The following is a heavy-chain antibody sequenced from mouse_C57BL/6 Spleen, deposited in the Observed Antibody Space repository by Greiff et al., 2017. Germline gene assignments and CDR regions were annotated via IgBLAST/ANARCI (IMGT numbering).Heavy chain of an antibody. Sequence: QVQLQQPGAELVKPGASVKLSCKASGYTFTSYWMQWVKQRPGQGLEWIGEIDPSDSYTNYNQKFKGKATLTVDTSSSTAYMQLSSLTSEDSAVYYCARWGGVEGFDYWAKAPLSQSPQ. CDR2: IDPSDSYT. D-gene: IGHD1-1*01. J-gene: IGHJ2*01. CDR1: GYTFTSYW. V-gene: IGHV1-50*01. CDR3: ARWGGVEGFDY.